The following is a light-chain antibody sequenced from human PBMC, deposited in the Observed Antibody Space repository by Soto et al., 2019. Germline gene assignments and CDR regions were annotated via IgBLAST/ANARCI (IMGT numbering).Light chain of an antibody. J-gene: IGLJ1*01. V-gene: IGLV1-44*01. CDR3: AAWDDTSSFV. Sequence: QSVLTQPPSASGTPGQRVFISCSGASSNIGRNTVNWYQHLPGTAPRLLIYTNDQRPSGVPDRFSGSKSGTSASLAIRGLQSEDEADYYCAAWDDTSSFVFGTGTKLTVL. CDR1: SSNIGRNT. CDR2: TND.